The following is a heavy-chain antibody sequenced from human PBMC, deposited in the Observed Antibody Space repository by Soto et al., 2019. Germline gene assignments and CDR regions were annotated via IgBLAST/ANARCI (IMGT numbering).Heavy chain of an antibody. D-gene: IGHD6-13*01. V-gene: IGHV1-46*01. CDR2: INPSGGST. Sequence: ASVKVSCKASGYTFTSYYMHWVRQAPGQGLEWMGIINPSGGSTSYAQKFQGRVTMTRDTSTSTVYMELSSLRSDDTAVYYCATLPRYSSSPNRFDPWGQGTLVTVSS. CDR3: ATLPRYSSSPNRFDP. J-gene: IGHJ5*02. CDR1: GYTFTSYY.